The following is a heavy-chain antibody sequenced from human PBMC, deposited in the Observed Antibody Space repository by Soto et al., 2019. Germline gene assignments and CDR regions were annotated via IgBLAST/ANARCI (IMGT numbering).Heavy chain of an antibody. CDR3: ARDSQGTIFGDYYGMDV. V-gene: IGHV4-31*03. CDR2: IYYSGST. J-gene: IGHJ6*02. Sequence: SETLSLTCTVSGGSISSGGYYWSWIRQHPGKGLEWIGYIYYSGSTYYNPSLKSRVTISVDTSKNQFSLKLSSVTAADTAVYYCARDSQGTIFGDYYGMDVWGQGTTVTVSS. CDR1: GGSISSGGYY. D-gene: IGHD3-3*01.